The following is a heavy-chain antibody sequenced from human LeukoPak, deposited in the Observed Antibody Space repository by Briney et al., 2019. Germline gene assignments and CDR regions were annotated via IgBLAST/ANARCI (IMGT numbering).Heavy chain of an antibody. CDR3: ARVHYGDYPDY. CDR2: ISYDGSNK. D-gene: IGHD4-17*01. J-gene: IGHJ4*02. CDR1: GFTFSSYG. V-gene: IGHV3-30*03. Sequence: PGGSLRLSCAASGFTFSSYGMHWVRQAPGKGLEWVAVISYDGSNKYYADSVKGRFTTSRDNSKNTLYLQMNSLRAEDTAVYYCARVHYGDYPDYWGQGTLVTVSS.